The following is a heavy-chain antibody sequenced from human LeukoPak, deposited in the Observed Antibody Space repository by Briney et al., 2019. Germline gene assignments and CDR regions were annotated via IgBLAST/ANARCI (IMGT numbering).Heavy chain of an antibody. D-gene: IGHD3-22*01. CDR1: GYTFTSYI. CDR3: ARPYYYDSSGLTFDY. J-gene: IGHJ4*02. Sequence: ASVKVSCKASGYTFTSYILHWVRQAPGERLEWMGWINAGNGNTRYSQKFLGRVTITRDTSASTAYMELSSLTSEDTAVYYCARPYYYDSSGLTFDYWGQGTLVTVSS. V-gene: IGHV1-3*01. CDR2: INAGNGNT.